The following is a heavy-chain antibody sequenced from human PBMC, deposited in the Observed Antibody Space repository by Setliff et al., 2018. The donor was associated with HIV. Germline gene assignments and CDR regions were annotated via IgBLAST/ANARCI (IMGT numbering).Heavy chain of an antibody. CDR3: ARYNFRRGYWDYFDY. CDR1: GFSLSNTRMG. D-gene: IGHD3-3*01. J-gene: IGHJ4*02. V-gene: IGHV2-26*01. CDR2: IFPNDEK. Sequence: SGPTLVNPTETLTLTCTVSGFSLSNTRMGVSWIRQPPGKALELLAHIFPNDEKSYSASLKSRVTISEDTSKSQVVLTMTNMDPLDTATYFCARYNFRRGYWDYFDYWGQGTQVTVSS.